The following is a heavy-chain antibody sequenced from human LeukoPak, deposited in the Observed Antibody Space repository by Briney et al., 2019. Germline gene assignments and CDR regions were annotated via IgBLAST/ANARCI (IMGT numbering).Heavy chain of an antibody. J-gene: IGHJ6*02. V-gene: IGHV3-9*01. CDR3: AKDSGYSYGTTFYYYYGMDV. Sequence: QAGGSLRLSCAASGFTFHDYAMHWVRQAPGKGLEWVSGISWNSGSIGYADSVKGRFTISRDNAKNSLYLQMNSLRAEDTALYYCAKDSGYSYGTTFYYYYGMDVWGQGTTVTVSS. D-gene: IGHD5-18*01. CDR1: GFTFHDYA. CDR2: ISWNSGSI.